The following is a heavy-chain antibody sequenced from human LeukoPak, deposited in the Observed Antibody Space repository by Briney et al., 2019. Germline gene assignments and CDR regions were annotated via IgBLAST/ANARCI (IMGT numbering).Heavy chain of an antibody. Sequence: SVKVSCKASGGTFSSYAISWVRQAPGQGLEWMGGIIPIFGTANYAQKFQGRVTITAYEYQSTDYMELSSLRSEDTAVYYCARAMLGYCSSTSCYGWYYFDYWGQGTLVTVFS. D-gene: IGHD2-2*01. CDR2: IIPIFGTA. CDR1: GGTFSSYA. J-gene: IGHJ4*02. CDR3: ARAMLGYCSSTSCYGWYYFDY. V-gene: IGHV1-69*13.